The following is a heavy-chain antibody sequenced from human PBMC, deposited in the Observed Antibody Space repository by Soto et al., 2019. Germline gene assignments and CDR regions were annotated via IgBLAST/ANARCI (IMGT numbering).Heavy chain of an antibody. CDR1: GGSISSGGYY. J-gene: IGHJ4*02. Sequence: QVQLQESGPGLVKPSQTLSLTCTVSGGSISSGGYYWSWIRQHPGKGLEWIGYIYYSGSTYYNPSLKSRVXXSXDXXKNQFSLKLSSVTAADTAVYYCARGKGVVTPFLDYWGQGTLVTVSS. CDR3: ARGKGVVTPFLDY. CDR2: IYYSGST. D-gene: IGHD2-15*01. V-gene: IGHV4-31*03.